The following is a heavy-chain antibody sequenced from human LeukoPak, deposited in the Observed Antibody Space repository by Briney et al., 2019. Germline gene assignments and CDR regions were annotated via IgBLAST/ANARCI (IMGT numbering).Heavy chain of an antibody. J-gene: IGHJ4*02. V-gene: IGHV3-64D*06. CDR3: ARVTATTQYDYVWGSYRQHVFDY. CDR1: GFTFSNYA. CDR2: INRNGDDT. D-gene: IGHD3-16*02. Sequence: GGSLRLSCSASGFTFSNYAMHWVRQAPGEGLEYISGINRNGDDTYHADSVKGRFTMSRDNSKNTLYLQMSSLRAEDTAVYYCARVTATTQYDYVWGSYRQHVFDYWGQGTLVTVSS.